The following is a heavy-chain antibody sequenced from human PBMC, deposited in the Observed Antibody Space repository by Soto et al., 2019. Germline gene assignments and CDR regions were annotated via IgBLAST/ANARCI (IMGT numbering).Heavy chain of an antibody. V-gene: IGHV4-39*01. J-gene: IGHJ4*02. CDR1: GGSISSSSYF. CDR2: IYYSGST. Sequence: QLQLQESGPGLVKPSETLSLTCSVSGGSISSSSYFWGWIRQPPGKGLEWIGTIYYSGSTYYNPSLKRRVTISVDTSRNQFSLRVSSVTAAATAVYYCAGARIAVAGTGHIDYWGQGTLVTVSS. CDR3: AGARIAVAGTGHIDY. D-gene: IGHD6-19*01.